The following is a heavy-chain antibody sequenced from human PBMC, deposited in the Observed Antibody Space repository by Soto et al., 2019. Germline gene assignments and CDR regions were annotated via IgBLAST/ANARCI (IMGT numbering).Heavy chain of an antibody. J-gene: IGHJ4*02. V-gene: IGHV3-48*02. D-gene: IGHD2-2*01. CDR1: GFTFSSYS. Sequence: PGGSLRLSCAASGFTFSSYSMNWVRQAPGKGLEWVSYISSSSSTIYYADSVKGRFTISRDNAKNSLYLQMNSLRDEDTAVYYCARAQLDIVVVPASDYWGQGTLVTVS. CDR3: ARAQLDIVVVPASDY. CDR2: ISSSSSTI.